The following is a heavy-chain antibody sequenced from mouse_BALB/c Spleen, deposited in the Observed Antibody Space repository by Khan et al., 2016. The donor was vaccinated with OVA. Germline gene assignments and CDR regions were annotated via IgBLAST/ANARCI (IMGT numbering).Heavy chain of an antibody. CDR2: INTSTGEP. Sequence: QIQLVQSGPELKKPGETVKVSCKASGYTFTNYGLNWVMQAPGKALKWMGWINTSTGEPTYADDFKGRFAFSLETSASTAYLQINNLINEDMATYFCARGLNYYGSWFAYWGQGTLVTVSA. CDR3: ARGLNYYGSWFAY. J-gene: IGHJ3*01. D-gene: IGHD1-1*01. CDR1: GYTFTNYG. V-gene: IGHV9-1*02.